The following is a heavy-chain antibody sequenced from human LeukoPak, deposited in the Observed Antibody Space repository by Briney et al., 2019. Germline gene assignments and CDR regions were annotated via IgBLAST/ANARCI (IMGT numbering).Heavy chain of an antibody. D-gene: IGHD4-17*01. J-gene: IGHJ4*02. Sequence: GSVKVSCKTSEYAFTNYYIRWVRQAPGQGLEWMGWINPNSGDTNYAQKFQGRVTMTRDTSITTAYMELSRLRSDDTAVYYCARYGDPSFDYWGQGTLITVSS. CDR2: INPNSGDT. CDR3: ARYGDPSFDY. V-gene: IGHV1-2*02. CDR1: EYAFTNYY.